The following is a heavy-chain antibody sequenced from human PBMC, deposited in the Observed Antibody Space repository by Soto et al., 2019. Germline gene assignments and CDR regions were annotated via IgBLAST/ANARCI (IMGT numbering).Heavy chain of an antibody. CDR2: INSDGSTT. CDR1: GFAFSNYW. CDR3: VRGSVYNWRGDY. V-gene: IGHV3-74*01. J-gene: IGHJ4*02. Sequence: EVQLVESGGGLVQPGGSLRLSCAASGFAFSNYWMHWVRQAPGKGLVWVSRINSDGSTTGNADSVKGRFTISRDNAKNTLYLQMNSLRAEDTAVYYCVRGSVYNWRGDYWGQGTLVTVSS. D-gene: IGHD1-20*01.